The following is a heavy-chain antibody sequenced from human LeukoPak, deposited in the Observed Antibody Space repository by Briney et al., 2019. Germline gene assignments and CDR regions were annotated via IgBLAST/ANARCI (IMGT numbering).Heavy chain of an antibody. CDR2: ISSSSSYI. V-gene: IGHV3-21*04. J-gene: IGHJ4*02. CDR3: ARAPNSGTLGEDY. CDR1: GFTFSSYS. D-gene: IGHD1-26*01. Sequence: GGSLRLSCAASGFTFSSYSMNWVRQAPGKGLEWVSSISSSSSYIYYADSVKGRFTISRDNTKNSLYLQMNSLKTEDTAVYYCARAPNSGTLGEDYWGQGTLVTVSS.